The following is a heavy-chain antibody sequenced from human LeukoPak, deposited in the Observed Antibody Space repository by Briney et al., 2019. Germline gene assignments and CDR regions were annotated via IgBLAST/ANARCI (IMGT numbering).Heavy chain of an antibody. CDR1: GFSFNIYA. V-gene: IGHV3-23*01. D-gene: IGHD5-24*01. CDR3: AXGSDGRDHFDY. Sequence: GGSLRLSCAASGFSFNIYAMNWVRQSPGKGLEWVSLISGSGATAFYADSVKGRFTISRDNSKNTVHLQMKSLRAEDTAVYFCAXGSDGRDHFDYWGQGTLVSVSS. CDR2: ISGSGATA. J-gene: IGHJ4*02.